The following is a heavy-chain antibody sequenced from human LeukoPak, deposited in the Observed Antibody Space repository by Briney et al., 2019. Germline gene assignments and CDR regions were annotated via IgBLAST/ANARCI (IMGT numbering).Heavy chain of an antibody. CDR2: ISPSGDIK. CDR3: AKDDAWLQYND. CDR1: GFTFSRHG. D-gene: IGHD5-24*01. Sequence: HPGGSLRLSCVASGFTFSRHGMNWVRQAPGKGLEWVSGISPSGDIKYYVDSVKGRFTVSRDNSKNTLYLQINSLRDEDTAVYYCAKDDAWLQYNDWGQGTLATVSS. V-gene: IGHV3-23*01. J-gene: IGHJ4*02.